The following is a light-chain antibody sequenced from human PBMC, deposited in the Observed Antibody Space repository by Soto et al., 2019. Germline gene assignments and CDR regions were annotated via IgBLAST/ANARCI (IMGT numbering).Light chain of an antibody. CDR1: QSVSSSY. V-gene: IGKV3-20*01. J-gene: IGKJ2*01. Sequence: EIVLTQSPGTLSLSPGERATLSCRASQSVSSSYLAWYQQQPGQAPRLHIYGASSRATCIPDRFSGSGSGTDFTLTISRLEPEDFAVYYCQQYCSSPVTFGQRTKLEIK. CDR2: GAS. CDR3: QQYCSSPVT.